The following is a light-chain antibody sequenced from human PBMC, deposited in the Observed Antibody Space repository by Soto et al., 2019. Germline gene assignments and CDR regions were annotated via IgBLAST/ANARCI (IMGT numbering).Light chain of an antibody. Sequence: QSALTQPASVSGSPGQSITISCTGTRSDVGGYNFVSWYQQHPGKVPKLLIYDVTHRPSGVSNRFAASKSANTASLTISGIQTEDEADYYGRSYTSTNTLVFGGGTKVTVL. CDR1: RSDVGGYNF. V-gene: IGLV2-14*01. J-gene: IGLJ2*01. CDR2: DVT. CDR3: RSYTSTNTLV.